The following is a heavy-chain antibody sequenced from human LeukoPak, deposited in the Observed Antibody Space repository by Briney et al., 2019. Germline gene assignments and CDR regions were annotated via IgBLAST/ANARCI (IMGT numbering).Heavy chain of an antibody. CDR2: IWYDGSNK. V-gene: IGHV3-33*06. CDR1: GFTFSSYG. Sequence: GRSLRLSCAASGFTFSSYGMHWVRQAPGKGLEWVAVIWYDGSNKYYADYVKGRFTISRDNSKNTLYLQLHSLRAEGTAVYDCANPRNYYDIEYYFDYWRQGTLATVSS. D-gene: IGHD3-22*01. CDR3: ANPRNYYDIEYYFDY. J-gene: IGHJ4*02.